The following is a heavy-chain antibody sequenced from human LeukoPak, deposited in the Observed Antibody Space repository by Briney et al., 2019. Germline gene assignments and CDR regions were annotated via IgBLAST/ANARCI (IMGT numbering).Heavy chain of an antibody. V-gene: IGHV4-30-4*08. Sequence: PSETLSLTCAVSGYSISSGYYWSWIRQPPGKGLEWIGYIYYSGSTYYNPSLKSRVTISVDTSKNQFSLKLSSVTAADTAVYYCATVDTAMVTRDYWGQGTLVTVSS. CDR3: ATVDTAMVTRDY. J-gene: IGHJ4*02. CDR2: IYYSGST. CDR1: GYSISSGYY. D-gene: IGHD5-18*01.